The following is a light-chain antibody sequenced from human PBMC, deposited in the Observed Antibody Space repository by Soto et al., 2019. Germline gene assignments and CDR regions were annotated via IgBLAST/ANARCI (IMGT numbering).Light chain of an antibody. J-gene: IGLJ3*02. CDR2: EGS. V-gene: IGLV2-23*01. CDR1: TSDVGNYDL. CDR3: SSYAGSSTWV. Sequence: QSVLTQPASVSGSPGQSITISCTGTTSDVGNYDLVSWYQQHPGKAPKLIIYEGSKRPSGASNRFSGSKSGNTASLTISGLQAEDEADYHCSSYAGSSTWVFGGGTKVTVL.